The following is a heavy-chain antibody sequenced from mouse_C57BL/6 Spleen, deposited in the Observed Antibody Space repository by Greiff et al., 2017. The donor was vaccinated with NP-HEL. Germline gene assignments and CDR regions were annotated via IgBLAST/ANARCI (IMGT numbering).Heavy chain of an antibody. CDR3: AYPSTVVHSDFDV. CDR2: IDPEDGET. J-gene: IGHJ1*03. D-gene: IGHD1-1*01. CDR1: GYNIKDYY. V-gene: IGHV14-2*01. Sequence: VQLQQSGAELVKPGASVKLSCTASGYNIKDYYMHWVKQRTEQGLEWIGRIDPEDGETKYAPKFQGKATITADTSSNTAYLQLSSLTSEDTAVYYCAYPSTVVHSDFDVWGTGTTVTVSS.